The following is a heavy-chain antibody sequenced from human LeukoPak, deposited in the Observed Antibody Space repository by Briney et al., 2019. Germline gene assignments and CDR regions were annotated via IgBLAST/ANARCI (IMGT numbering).Heavy chain of an antibody. V-gene: IGHV3-49*04. Sequence: PGGSLRLSCTASAFTFADHAMSWVRQAPGKGLEWVSFIRSKSYGGTTDYAASVKGRFTISRDDSKSIAYLQMNSLKTEDTAMYFCTRGLSTVVTRTPFDFWGQGTLVTVSS. D-gene: IGHD4-23*01. CDR2: IRSKSYGGTT. CDR3: TRGLSTVVTRTPFDF. J-gene: IGHJ4*02. CDR1: AFTFADHA.